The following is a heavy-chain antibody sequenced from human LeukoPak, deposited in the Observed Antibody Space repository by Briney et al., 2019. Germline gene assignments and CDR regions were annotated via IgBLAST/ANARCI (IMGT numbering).Heavy chain of an antibody. V-gene: IGHV4-4*02. CDR1: GGSISGSNW. CDR3: ARGRIVGAPDAFDI. Sequence: TLSLTCAVSGGSISGSNWWSWVRQPPGKGLEWIGYIYHSGSTYYNPSLKSRVTISVDRSKNQFSLKLSSVTAADTAVYYCARGRIVGAPDAFDIWGQGTMVTVSS. D-gene: IGHD1-26*01. CDR2: IYHSGST. J-gene: IGHJ3*02.